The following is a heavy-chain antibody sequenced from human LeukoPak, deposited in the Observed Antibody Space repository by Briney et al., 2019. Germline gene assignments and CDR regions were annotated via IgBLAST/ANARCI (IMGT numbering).Heavy chain of an antibody. V-gene: IGHV3-74*01. Sequence: GRSLRLSCAASGFTFSSYWMHWVRQAPGNGLVWVSRIHSDGSSTSYAGSVKGRFTISRDNSKNTLYLQMNSLRAEDTAVYYCARAPDRITIFGVVYGMDVWGQGTTVTVSS. CDR1: GFTFSSYW. D-gene: IGHD3-3*01. CDR2: IHSDGSST. J-gene: IGHJ6*02. CDR3: ARAPDRITIFGVVYGMDV.